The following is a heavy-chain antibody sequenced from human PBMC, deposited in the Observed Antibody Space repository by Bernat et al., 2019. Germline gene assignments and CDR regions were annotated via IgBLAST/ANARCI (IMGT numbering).Heavy chain of an antibody. CDR2: ISYDGSNK. D-gene: IGHD5-12*01. CDR1: GFTFSSYG. V-gene: IGHV3-30*18. Sequence: QVQLVESGGGVVQPGRSLRLSCAASGFTFSSYGMHWVRQAPGKGLEWVAVISYDGSNKYYADSVKGRFTISRGNSKNTLYLQMNSLRAEDTAVYYCAKVPIVATIGGWFDPWGQGTLVTVSS. CDR3: AKVPIVATIGGWFDP. J-gene: IGHJ5*02.